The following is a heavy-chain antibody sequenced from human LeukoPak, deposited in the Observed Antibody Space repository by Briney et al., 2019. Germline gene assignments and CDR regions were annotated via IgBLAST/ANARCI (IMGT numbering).Heavy chain of an antibody. V-gene: IGHV4-38-2*02. CDR2: ISHSGTT. J-gene: IGHJ4*02. CDR1: GYSIISSGYY. CDR3: ARDTGSYYGVFNY. D-gene: IGHD1-26*01. Sequence: SSETLSLTCAVSGYSIISSGYYWGWIRQPPGKGLEWIGSISHSGTTYYNPSLKSRVTISVDTSKNQFSLKLDSVTAADTAVYYCARDTGSYYGVFNYWGQGTLVTVSP.